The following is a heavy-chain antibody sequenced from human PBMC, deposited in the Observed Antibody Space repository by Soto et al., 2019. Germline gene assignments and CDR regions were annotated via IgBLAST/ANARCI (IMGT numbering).Heavy chain of an antibody. J-gene: IGHJ6*02. CDR1: GYTFTSYG. Sequence: QVQLVQSGAEVKKPGASVKVSCKASGYTFTSYGISWVRQAPGQGLEWMGWISAYNGNTNYAQKLQRSGTMTTDTSTSTAYMELRSLRSDDTAVYYCARASGITIFGVVISNYYYYDMDVWGQPTTVTVSS. D-gene: IGHD3-3*01. CDR2: ISAYNGNT. V-gene: IGHV1-18*01. CDR3: ARASGITIFGVVISNYYYYDMDV.